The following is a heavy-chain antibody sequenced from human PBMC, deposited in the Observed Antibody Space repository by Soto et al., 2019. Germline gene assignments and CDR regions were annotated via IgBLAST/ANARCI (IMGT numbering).Heavy chain of an antibody. Sequence: LRLSCAASGFPFNNYAMHWVRQAPGKGLEWVAVIWHDGSNEHYADSVKGRFRIARDNSNNTLYLQMNSLRGEDTALYYCARVVSGRDYGDSIDCWGRGTLVTVSS. V-gene: IGHV3-33*01. D-gene: IGHD4-17*01. J-gene: IGHJ4*02. CDR3: ARVVSGRDYGDSIDC. CDR1: GFPFNNYA. CDR2: IWHDGSNE.